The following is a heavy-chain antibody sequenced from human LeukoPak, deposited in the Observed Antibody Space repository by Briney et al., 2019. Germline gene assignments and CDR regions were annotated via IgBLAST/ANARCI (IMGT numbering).Heavy chain of an antibody. J-gene: IGHJ4*02. V-gene: IGHV3-74*01. Sequence: PGGSLRLSCAASGFTFSNYWMHWVRQGPGKGLEWVSRINSDGSGTRYADSVKGRFTISRDNAKNTLYLQMNSLSAEDTAVYYRAKRACSSTSCYYYFDYWGQGTLVTVSS. CDR2: INSDGSGT. CDR1: GFTFSNYW. CDR3: AKRACSSTSCYYYFDY. D-gene: IGHD2-2*01.